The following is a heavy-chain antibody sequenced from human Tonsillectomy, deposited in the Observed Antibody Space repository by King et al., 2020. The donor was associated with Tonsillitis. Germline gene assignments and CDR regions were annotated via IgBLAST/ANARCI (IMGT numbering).Heavy chain of an antibody. CDR2: IYTSGST. D-gene: IGHD3-22*01. Sequence: VQLQESGPGLVKPSETLSLTCTVSGDSMSGYYWSWIRQPAGRGLEWIGRIYTSGSTNYNPSLKSRVTMSVDTSKNQFSLKLSSVTAADTAVYYCARDPAYYYDSSGPFDYWGQGTLVTVSS. CDR1: GDSMSGYY. CDR3: ARDPAYYYDSSGPFDY. V-gene: IGHV4-4*07. J-gene: IGHJ4*02.